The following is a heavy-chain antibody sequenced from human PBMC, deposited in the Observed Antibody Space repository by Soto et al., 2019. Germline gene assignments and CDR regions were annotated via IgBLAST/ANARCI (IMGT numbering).Heavy chain of an antibody. Sequence: QVQLQQWGAGLLKPSETLSLTCAVYGGSLSNYYWRWIRQPPGKGLEWIGEINRSGSTNYNPSLRSRVTISVDTSKNQLSLKLASVTAADTAVYYCARAVSARPDGYYYYAMDVWGQGTTVTVSS. CDR3: ARAVSARPDGYYYYAMDV. D-gene: IGHD6-6*01. J-gene: IGHJ6*02. CDR1: GGSLSNYY. V-gene: IGHV4-34*01. CDR2: INRSGST.